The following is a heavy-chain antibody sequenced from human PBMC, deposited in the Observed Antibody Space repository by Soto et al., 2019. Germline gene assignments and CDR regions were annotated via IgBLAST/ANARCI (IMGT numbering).Heavy chain of an antibody. J-gene: IGHJ4*02. CDR1: GFTFSSYA. CDR2: ISYDGSNK. D-gene: IGHD5-18*01. CDR3: ARDPVDTAMVPPGFDY. Sequence: GGSLRLSCAASGFTFSSYAMHWVRQAPGKGLEWVAVISYDGSNKYYADSVKGRFTISRDNSKNTLYLQMNSLRAEDTAVYYCARDPVDTAMVPPGFDYWGQGTLVTVSS. V-gene: IGHV3-30-3*01.